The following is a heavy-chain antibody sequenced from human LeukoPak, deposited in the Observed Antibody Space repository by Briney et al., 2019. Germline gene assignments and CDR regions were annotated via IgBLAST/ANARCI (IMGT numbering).Heavy chain of an antibody. J-gene: IGHJ4*02. D-gene: IGHD3-22*01. CDR2: ISHSGST. Sequence: PSETLSLTCAVYGGSFSGYYWSWIRQPPGKGLEWIGEISHSGSTNYNPSLKSRVTISVDTSKNQFSLKLSSVTAADTAVYYCARGYDDSSGYYNFDYWGQGTLVTVSS. CDR1: GGSFSGYY. V-gene: IGHV4-34*01. CDR3: ARGYDDSSGYYNFDY.